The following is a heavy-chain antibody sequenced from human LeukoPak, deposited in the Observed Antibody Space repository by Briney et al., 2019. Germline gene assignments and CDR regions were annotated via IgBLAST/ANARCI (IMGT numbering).Heavy chain of an antibody. V-gene: IGHV3-33*01. D-gene: IGHD5-12*01. CDR3: ARDRVGYSGYDTLDY. Sequence: PGGSLRLSCAASGFTFSSYGMHWVRQAPGKGLEWVAVIWYDESNKYYADSVKGRLTISRDNSKNTLYLQMNSLRAEDTAVYYCARDRVGYSGYDTLDYWGQGTLVTVSS. CDR2: IWYDESNK. CDR1: GFTFSSYG. J-gene: IGHJ4*02.